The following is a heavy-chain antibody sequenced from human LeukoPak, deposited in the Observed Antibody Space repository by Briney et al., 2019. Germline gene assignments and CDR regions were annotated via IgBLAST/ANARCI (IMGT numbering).Heavy chain of an antibody. V-gene: IGHV3-30-3*01. CDR2: ISYDGSNK. Sequence: GGSLRLSCAASGFTFSSYAMHWVRQAPGKGLEWVAVISYDGSNKYYADSVKGRFTVSRDNSKNTLYLQMNSLRAEDTAVYYCARDHYDSSGYYYYFQHWGQGTLVTVSS. CDR1: GFTFSSYA. CDR3: ARDHYDSSGYYYYFQH. D-gene: IGHD3-22*01. J-gene: IGHJ1*01.